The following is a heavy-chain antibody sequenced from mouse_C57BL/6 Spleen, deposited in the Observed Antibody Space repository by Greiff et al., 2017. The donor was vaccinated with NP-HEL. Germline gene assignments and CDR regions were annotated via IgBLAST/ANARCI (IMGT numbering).Heavy chain of an antibody. J-gene: IGHJ1*03. V-gene: IGHV14-2*01. D-gene: IGHD1-1*01. CDR3: VGYYGSSYGYFDV. CDR1: GFNIKDYY. Sequence: EVQLQQSGAELVKPGASVKLSCTASGFNIKDYYMHWVKQRTEQGLEWIGRIDPEDGETKYAPKFQGKATITAETSSNTAYLQLSSLTSEDTAVYYCVGYYGSSYGYFDVWGTGTTVTVSS. CDR2: IDPEDGET.